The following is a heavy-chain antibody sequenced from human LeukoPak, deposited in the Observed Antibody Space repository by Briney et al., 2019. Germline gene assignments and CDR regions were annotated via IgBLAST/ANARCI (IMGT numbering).Heavy chain of an antibody. CDR2: IYNSGSN. CDR3: ARIPWYSSSWYFFDN. V-gene: IGHV4-61*08. CDR1: GGSVSTTGYY. D-gene: IGHD6-13*01. J-gene: IGHJ4*02. Sequence: SETLSLTCTVSGGSVSTTGYYWSWLRQPPGKGLEWIGYIYNSGSNNYNPSLKSRVTISIDTSKNQFSLKLSSVTAADTAVYYCARIPWYSSSWYFFDNWGQGTLVTVSS.